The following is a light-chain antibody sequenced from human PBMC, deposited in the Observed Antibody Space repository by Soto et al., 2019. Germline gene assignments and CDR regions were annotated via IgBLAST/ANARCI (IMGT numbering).Light chain of an antibody. CDR3: TSYTSNSTWV. J-gene: IGLJ3*02. CDR2: EVT. Sequence: QSALTQPPSVSGSPGQSVTISCIGTSSDVGGYDRVSWYQQPPGTAPKLMIYEVTNRPSGVPDRFSGSGSGKTASLTISGLQAEDEADYYCTSYTSNSTWVFGGGTKL. CDR1: SSDVGGYDR. V-gene: IGLV2-18*02.